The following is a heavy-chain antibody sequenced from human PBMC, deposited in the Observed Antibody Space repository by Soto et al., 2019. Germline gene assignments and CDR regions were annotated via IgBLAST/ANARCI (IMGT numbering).Heavy chain of an antibody. CDR1: GFTFSSYA. D-gene: IGHD5-18*01. Sequence: EVQLLESGGGLVQPGGSLRLSCAASGFTFSSYAMSWVRQAPGKGLEWVSDISGSGGSTYYADSVKGRFTISRDNSRNTVYLQMNSLRAEDTAVYNCANGSGYSYGYTLWFDPWGQGTLVTVSS. J-gene: IGHJ5*02. CDR3: ANGSGYSYGYTLWFDP. CDR2: ISGSGGST. V-gene: IGHV3-23*01.